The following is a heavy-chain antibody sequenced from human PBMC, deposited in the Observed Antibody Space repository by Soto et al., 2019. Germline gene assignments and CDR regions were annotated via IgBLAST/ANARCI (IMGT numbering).Heavy chain of an antibody. D-gene: IGHD3-10*01. CDR2: IDPSDSYT. Sequence: GESLKISCKGSGYSFTSYWISWVRQMPGKGLEWMGRIDPSDSYTNYSPSFQGHVTISADKSISTAYLQWSSLKASDTAMYYCASPVSRGSYGYYYYYGMDVWGQGTTVTVS. CDR3: ASPVSRGSYGYYYYYGMDV. CDR1: GYSFTSYW. J-gene: IGHJ6*02. V-gene: IGHV5-10-1*01.